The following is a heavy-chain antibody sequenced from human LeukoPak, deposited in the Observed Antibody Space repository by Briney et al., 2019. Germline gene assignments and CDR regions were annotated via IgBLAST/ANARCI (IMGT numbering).Heavy chain of an antibody. J-gene: IGHJ4*02. CDR3: ARSSGWYG. V-gene: IGHV3-48*03. D-gene: IGHD6-19*01. Sequence: GGSLRLSCAASGFTFRTFEMNWVRQAPGKGLEWVSYISSSGSNIYYADSVKGRFTISRDNAKNSLYLQMNSLRAEDTAVYYCARSSGWYGWGQGTLVTVSS. CDR2: ISSSGSNI. CDR1: GFTFRTFE.